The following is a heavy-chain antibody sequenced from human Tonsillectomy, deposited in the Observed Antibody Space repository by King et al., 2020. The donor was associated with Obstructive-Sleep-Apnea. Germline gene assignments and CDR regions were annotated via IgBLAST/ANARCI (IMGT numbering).Heavy chain of an antibody. CDR2: IDPSDSYT. Sequence: QLVQSGAEVKKPGESLRISCKGSGYSFTSYWISWVRQMPGKGLEWMGRIDPSDSYTNYSPSFQGHVTISADKSISTAYLQWSSLKASDIAMYYCARGPLLSGDVLGANYCYYGMDVWAKGPRSPSP. V-gene: IGHV5-10-1*03. D-gene: IGHD7-27*01. J-gene: IGHJ6*02. CDR1: GYSFTSYW. CDR3: ARGPLLSGDVLGANYCYYGMDV.